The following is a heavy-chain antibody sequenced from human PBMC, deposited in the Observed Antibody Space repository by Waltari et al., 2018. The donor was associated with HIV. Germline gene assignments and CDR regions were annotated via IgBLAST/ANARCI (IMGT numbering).Heavy chain of an antibody. J-gene: IGHJ4*02. V-gene: IGHV3-33*08. CDR1: GFDFSNFG. D-gene: IGHD1-1*01. CDR3: ARLTREGYNGGFDY. Sequence: QVQLVDSGGGVVQPGRSLSLSCEASGFDFSNFGLHWVRQAPGKGLEWVGVIWFDSSNKYYGDSVKGRFTISRDNSKKTVYLQMNSLRGEDTAVYYCARLTREGYNGGFDYWGQGTLVTVSS. CDR2: IWFDSSNK.